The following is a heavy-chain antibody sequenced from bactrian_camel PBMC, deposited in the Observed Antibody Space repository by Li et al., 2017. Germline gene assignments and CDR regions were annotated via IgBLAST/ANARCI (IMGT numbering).Heavy chain of an antibody. V-gene: IGHV3S1*01. CDR1: GYVYRSVC. CDR2: ISPGGSGRT. CDR3: AVRYSRTWNCDPSWGPYDT. Sequence: VQLVESGGDSVQPGGSLKLSCAASGYVYRSVCMDWFRRAPGKEREAVATISPGGSGRTYYADSVKGRFTISQGDAKNTLYLQMNTLKPEDTAMYFCAVRYSRTWNCDPSWGPYDTWGQ. J-gene: IGHJ4*01. D-gene: IGHD5*01.